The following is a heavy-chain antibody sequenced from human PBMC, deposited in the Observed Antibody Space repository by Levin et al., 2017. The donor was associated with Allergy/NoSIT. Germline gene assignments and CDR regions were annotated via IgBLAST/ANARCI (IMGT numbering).Heavy chain of an antibody. J-gene: IGHJ4*02. Sequence: GGSLRLSCAASGFNFYTVWMNWVRQAPGKGLEWVGRIKSKSDGETTDYAAPVKGRFTISRDDSQNTLYLQMNSLKIEDTAVYYCTTLARRAQWLVDSWGQGTLVIVST. V-gene: IGHV3-15*07. CDR3: TTLARRAQWLVDS. CDR1: GFNFYTVW. D-gene: IGHD6-19*01. CDR2: IKSKSDGETT.